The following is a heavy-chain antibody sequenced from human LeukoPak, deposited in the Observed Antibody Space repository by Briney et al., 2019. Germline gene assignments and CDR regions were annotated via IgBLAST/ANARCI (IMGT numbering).Heavy chain of an antibody. CDR2: IYSGGST. Sequence: PGGSLRLSCAASGFTASSNYMTWVRQAPGKGLEWVSVIYSGGSTYYADSVKGRFTISRHNSKNTLYLQMDSLRPEDTAVYYCARDLRGGGIDAFDIWGQGTMVTVSS. CDR3: ARDLRGGGIDAFDI. D-gene: IGHD4-23*01. J-gene: IGHJ3*02. CDR1: GFTASSNY. V-gene: IGHV3-53*04.